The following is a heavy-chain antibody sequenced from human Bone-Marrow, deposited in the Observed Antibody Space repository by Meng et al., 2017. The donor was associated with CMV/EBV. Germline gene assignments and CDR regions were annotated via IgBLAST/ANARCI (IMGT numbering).Heavy chain of an antibody. CDR2: IIPMLGTT. Sequence: GYTFTGYYMHWVRQAPGQGLEWMGGIIPMLGTTNYAQKCQGRVTITADKSTNTAYMELSSLRSEDTAVYYCARCIAAAAVGLYYFDYWGQGTLVTVSS. J-gene: IGHJ4*02. CDR3: ARCIAAAAVGLYYFDY. V-gene: IGHV1-69*06. CDR1: GYTFTGYY. D-gene: IGHD6-13*01.